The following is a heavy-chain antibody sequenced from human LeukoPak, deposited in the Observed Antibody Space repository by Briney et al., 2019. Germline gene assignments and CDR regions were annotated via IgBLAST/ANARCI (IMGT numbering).Heavy chain of an antibody. Sequence: GGSLRLSCAASGFTFRNYWMSWVRQAPGKGLEWVANIKQGGTEKNYVDSVKGRFTVSRDNAKRSLYLQMNSLRAEDTAVYYCARDGGSGSYRFYYYYHMDVWGKGTTVTVSS. CDR2: IKQGGTEK. V-gene: IGHV3-7*01. CDR3: ARDGGSGSYRFYYYYHMDV. CDR1: GFTFRNYW. J-gene: IGHJ6*03. D-gene: IGHD3-10*01.